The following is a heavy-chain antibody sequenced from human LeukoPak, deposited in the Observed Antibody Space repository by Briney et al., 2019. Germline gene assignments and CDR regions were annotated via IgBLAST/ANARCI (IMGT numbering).Heavy chain of an antibody. J-gene: IGHJ4*02. D-gene: IGHD2-2*01. Sequence: ASVKVSCKASGYTFTSYDINWVRQATGQGLEWMGWMNPNSGNTGYAQKFQGRVTITRNTSISTAYMELSSLRGEDTAVYYCARLSETLIVVVPAASPVDYWGQGTLVTVSS. CDR2: MNPNSGNT. CDR3: ARLSETLIVVVPAASPVDY. V-gene: IGHV1-8*03. CDR1: GYTFTSYD.